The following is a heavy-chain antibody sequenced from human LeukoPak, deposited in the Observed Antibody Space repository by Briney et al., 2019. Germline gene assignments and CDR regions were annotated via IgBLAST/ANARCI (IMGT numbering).Heavy chain of an antibody. Sequence: GGSLRLSCAASGFTFSNAWMSWVRQAPGKGLEWVGRIKSKTDGGTTDYAAPVKGRFTISRDDSKNTLYLQMNSLKTEDTAVYYCTTDLNWNPIWADYWGQGTLVTVSS. CDR3: TTDLNWNPIWADY. D-gene: IGHD1-1*01. CDR2: IKSKTDGGTT. V-gene: IGHV3-15*01. J-gene: IGHJ4*02. CDR1: GFTFSNAW.